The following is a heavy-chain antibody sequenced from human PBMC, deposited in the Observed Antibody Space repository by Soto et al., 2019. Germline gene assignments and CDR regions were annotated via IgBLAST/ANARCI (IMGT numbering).Heavy chain of an antibody. V-gene: IGHV3-23*01. CDR1: GFTFTNYA. Sequence: EVQLLESGGGLVQPGGSLRLSCAASGFTFTNYAMTWVLQAPGKGLEWVSISSGSGSGGSTNYADSVKGRFTISRDNSKNTLYLQMTSLRVEDTAVYYCAKDRDDYRNYVFDYWGQGTLVTVSS. D-gene: IGHD4-4*01. J-gene: IGHJ4*02. CDR2: SSGSGSGGST. CDR3: AKDRDDYRNYVFDY.